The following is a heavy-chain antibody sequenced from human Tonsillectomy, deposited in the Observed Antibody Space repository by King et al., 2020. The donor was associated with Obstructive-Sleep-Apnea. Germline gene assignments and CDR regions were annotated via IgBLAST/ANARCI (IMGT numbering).Heavy chain of an antibody. Sequence: QLQESGPGLVKPSETLSLTCTVSGGSISSSGYYWGWIRQPPGKGLEWIGSIYYSGSRYYNPSLKSRVTLSVDTSKNQFSLKLTSVTAADTAVYYCAKQRGSGSGSYYNVFDYWGQGTLVTVSS. D-gene: IGHD3-10*01. CDR1: GGSISSSGYY. CDR2: IYYSGSR. CDR3: AKQRGSGSGSYYNVFDY. J-gene: IGHJ4*02. V-gene: IGHV4-39*07.